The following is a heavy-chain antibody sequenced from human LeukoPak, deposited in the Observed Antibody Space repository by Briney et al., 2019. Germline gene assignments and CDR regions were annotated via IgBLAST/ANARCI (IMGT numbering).Heavy chain of an antibody. CDR1: GFTFSSYE. CDR3: VRGRSDLLWFGELLRY. Sequence: PGGSLRLSCAASGFTFSSYEMNWVRQAPGKGLEWVSYISSSGSTIYYTDSVKGRFTISRDNAENSLYLQMNSLRAEDTAVYYCVRGRSDLLWFGELLRYWGQGTLVTVSS. D-gene: IGHD3-10*01. J-gene: IGHJ4*02. V-gene: IGHV3-48*03. CDR2: ISSSGSTI.